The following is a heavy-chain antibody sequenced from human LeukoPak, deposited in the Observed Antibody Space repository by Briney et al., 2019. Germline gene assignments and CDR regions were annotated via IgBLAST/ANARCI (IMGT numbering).Heavy chain of an antibody. CDR2: ISSRSSYT. V-gene: IGHV3-11*03. CDR3: VRTGDGGLKDGYFDL. Sequence: PGGSLRLSCAASGFTFSDYYMSWIRQAPGKGLEWLSYISSRSSYTNDADSVKGRFTISRDNAKNSLFLQMSSLRADDTAVYYCVRTGDGGLKDGYFDLWGRGTLVTVSS. J-gene: IGHJ2*01. D-gene: IGHD7-27*01. CDR1: GFTFSDYY.